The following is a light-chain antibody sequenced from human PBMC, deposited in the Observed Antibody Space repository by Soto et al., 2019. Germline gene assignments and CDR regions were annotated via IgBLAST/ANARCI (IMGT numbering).Light chain of an antibody. J-gene: IGLJ7*01. Sequence: QSVLTQSPSASASLGASVKLTCTLSSGHSSYAIAWHQQQPEKGPRYLMKLNSDGSHSKGDGIPDRFSGSSSGAERYLTISSPQSEDEADYYCQTWGTGGVFGGGTQLTVL. V-gene: IGLV4-69*01. CDR3: QTWGTGGV. CDR1: SGHSSYA. CDR2: LNSDGSH.